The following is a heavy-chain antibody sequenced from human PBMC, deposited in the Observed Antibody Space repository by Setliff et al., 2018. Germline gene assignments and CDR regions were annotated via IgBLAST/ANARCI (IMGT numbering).Heavy chain of an antibody. Sequence: PGGSLRLSCAASGFTFSDSYMSWIRQAPGKGLEWVSYISSSASTIYYADSVKGRFTISRDNAKNSLYLQMNSLRAEDTAVYYCAKVNNRFWSGYYPYYYGMDVWGQGTTVTVSS. CDR2: ISSSASTI. D-gene: IGHD3-3*01. V-gene: IGHV3-11*04. J-gene: IGHJ6*02. CDR1: GFTFSDSY. CDR3: AKVNNRFWSGYYPYYYGMDV.